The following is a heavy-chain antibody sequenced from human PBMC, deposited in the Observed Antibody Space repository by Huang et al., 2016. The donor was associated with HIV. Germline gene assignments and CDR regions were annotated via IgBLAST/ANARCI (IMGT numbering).Heavy chain of an antibody. CDR2: INDNGYT. CDR3: ARASWYEPRSWYFGL. Sequence: QVQLQQWGAGLLKPSETLSLTCAVYGGSVSGHYWSWLRQPPGKGLEWIAEINDNGYTNYNPALKSRVTISVHTSRNQFSLKLNSVTAADAAVYYCARASWYEPRSWYFGLWGRGTLVTVSS. V-gene: IGHV4-34*01. D-gene: IGHD6-13*01. J-gene: IGHJ2*01. CDR1: GGSVSGHY.